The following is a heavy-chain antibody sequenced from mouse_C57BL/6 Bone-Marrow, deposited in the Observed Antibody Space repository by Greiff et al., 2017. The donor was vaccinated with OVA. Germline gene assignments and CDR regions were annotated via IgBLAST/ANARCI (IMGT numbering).Heavy chain of an antibody. CDR1: GFTFSDYY. D-gene: IGHD1-1*01. Sequence: EVMLVESEGGLVQPGSSMKLSCTASGFTFSDYYMAWVRQVPEKGLEWVANINYDGSSTYYLDSLKSRFIISRDNAKNILYLQMSSLKSEDTATYYCARDYYGPYAMDYWGQGTSVTVSS. CDR3: ARDYYGPYAMDY. V-gene: IGHV5-16*01. J-gene: IGHJ4*01. CDR2: INYDGSST.